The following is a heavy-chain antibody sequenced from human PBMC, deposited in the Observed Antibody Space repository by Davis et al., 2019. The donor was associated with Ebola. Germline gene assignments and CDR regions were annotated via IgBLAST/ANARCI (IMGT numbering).Heavy chain of an antibody. D-gene: IGHD6-13*01. J-gene: IGHJ6*02. Sequence: PSETLSLTCTVSGGSISSSSYYWGWIRQPPGKGLEWIGSIYYSGSTYYNPSLKSRVTISVDTSKNQFSLKLSSVTAADTAVYYCARVEGYSSSWYEFEGMDVWGQGTTVTVSS. V-gene: IGHV4-39*07. CDR1: GGSISSSSYY. CDR2: IYYSGST. CDR3: ARVEGYSSSWYEFEGMDV.